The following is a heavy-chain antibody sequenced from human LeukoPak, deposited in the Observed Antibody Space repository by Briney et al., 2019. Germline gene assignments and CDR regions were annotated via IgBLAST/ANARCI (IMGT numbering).Heavy chain of an antibody. D-gene: IGHD3-10*01. CDR3: ARGRGTTMVRGVIYPDYFDY. Sequence: PSETLSLTCTVSGGSISSSSYYWSWIRQPPGKGLEWIGYIYYSGSTNYNPSLKSRVTISVDTSKNQFSLKLSSVTAADTAVYYCARGRGTTMVRGVIYPDYFDYWGQGTLVTVSS. CDR1: GGSISSSSYY. CDR2: IYYSGST. V-gene: IGHV4-61*01. J-gene: IGHJ4*02.